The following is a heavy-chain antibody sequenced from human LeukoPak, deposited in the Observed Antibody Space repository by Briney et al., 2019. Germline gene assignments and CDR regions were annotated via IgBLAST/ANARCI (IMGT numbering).Heavy chain of an antibody. CDR1: GFSVNNNY. CDR3: GRDLIGTAASWDC. J-gene: IGHJ4*02. Sequence: PGGSLRLSCVASGFSVNNNYMNWVRQGPRKGLEWVSVISSGGSTYYADSVTGRFTISRDNSKNTLYLQMNSLRVEDTAVYYCGRDLIGTAASWDCWGQGTLVTVSS. V-gene: IGHV3-53*01. D-gene: IGHD6-25*01. CDR2: ISSGGST.